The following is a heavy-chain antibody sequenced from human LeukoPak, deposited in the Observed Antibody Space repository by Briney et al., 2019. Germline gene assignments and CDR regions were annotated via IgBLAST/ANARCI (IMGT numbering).Heavy chain of an antibody. Sequence: GGSLRLSCAASGFTFSSYSMNWVRQAPGKGLEWVSSISSSSSYIYYADSVKGRFTISRDNAKNSLYLQMNSLRAEDTAVYYCARGSEWELLSCDYWGQGTLVTVSS. CDR2: ISSSSSYI. V-gene: IGHV3-21*06. CDR1: GFTFSSYS. J-gene: IGHJ4*02. D-gene: IGHD1-26*01. CDR3: ARGSEWELLSCDY.